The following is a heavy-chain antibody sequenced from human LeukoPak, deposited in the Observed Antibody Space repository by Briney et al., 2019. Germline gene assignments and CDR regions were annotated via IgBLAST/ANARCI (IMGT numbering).Heavy chain of an antibody. CDR2: INPNSGGT. CDR3: ARTPEFEAGWFDP. J-gene: IGHJ5*02. Sequence: ASVKVSCKASGYTFTSYYMHWVRQAPGQGLEWMGWINPNSGGTNYAQKFQGRVTMTRDTSISTAYMELSRLRSDDTAVYYCARTPEFEAGWFDPWGQGTLVTVSS. CDR1: GYTFTSYY. V-gene: IGHV1-2*02. D-gene: IGHD2/OR15-2a*01.